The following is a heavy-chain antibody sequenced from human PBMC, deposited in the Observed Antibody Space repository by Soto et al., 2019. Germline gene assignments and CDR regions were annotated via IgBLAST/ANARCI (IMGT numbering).Heavy chain of an antibody. J-gene: IGHJ6*02. D-gene: IGHD3-3*01. CDR3: ARDFITIFGVDYYGMDV. Sequence: ASVKVSCKASGYTFTSYGISWVRQAPGQGLEWMGWISAYNGNTNYAQKLQGRVTMTTDTSTSTAYMELSSLRSEDTAVYYCARDFITIFGVDYYGMDVWGQGTTVTVSS. CDR2: ISAYNGNT. V-gene: IGHV1-18*01. CDR1: GYTFTSYG.